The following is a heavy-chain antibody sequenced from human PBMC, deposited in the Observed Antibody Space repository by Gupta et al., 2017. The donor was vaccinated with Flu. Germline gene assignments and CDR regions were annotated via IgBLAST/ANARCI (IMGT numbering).Heavy chain of an antibody. CDR1: GGSMKNYF. D-gene: IGHD1-26*01. Sequence: QVQLHESGPGLLKPSETLSLTCSVSGGSMKNYFWSWIRQTPGKGLEWIGYISYGGNTNYNPALKSRLSMSVDMSKNQFSLKLSSLTTADTAVYYCARVGATKGGAFDIWGQGTKGTVSS. J-gene: IGHJ3*02. CDR2: ISYGGNT. CDR3: ARVGATKGGAFDI. V-gene: IGHV4-59*01.